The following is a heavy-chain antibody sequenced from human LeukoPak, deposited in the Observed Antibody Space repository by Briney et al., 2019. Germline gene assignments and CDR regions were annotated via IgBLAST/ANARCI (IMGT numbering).Heavy chain of an antibody. D-gene: IGHD4-11*01. CDR3: ARNSIRDAFDI. J-gene: IGHJ3*02. CDR2: INPSGGST. Sequence: ASVKVSCKASGYTFTSYYMHWVRQAPGQGLEWMGIINPSGGSTSYAQKFQGRVTMTRDTSTSTVYMELSRLRSEDTAVYYCARNSIRDAFDIWGQGTMVTVSS. V-gene: IGHV1-46*01. CDR1: GYTFTSYY.